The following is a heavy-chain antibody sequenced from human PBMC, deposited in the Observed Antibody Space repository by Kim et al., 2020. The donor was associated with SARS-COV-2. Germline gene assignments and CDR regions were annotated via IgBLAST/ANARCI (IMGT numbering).Heavy chain of an antibody. V-gene: IGHV3-30*04. CDR3: ARGKGIVGPNILFDY. CDR2: ISYDGSYK. D-gene: IGHD1-26*01. CDR1: GFTFSNYA. Sequence: GGSLRLSCAASGFTFSNYALHWVRQAPGKGLEWVAVISYDGSYKYFADSVKGRFTISRDNSKNTLYLQMNSLRTDDTAVYYCARGKGIVGPNILFDYWGQGTLVTVSS. J-gene: IGHJ4*02.